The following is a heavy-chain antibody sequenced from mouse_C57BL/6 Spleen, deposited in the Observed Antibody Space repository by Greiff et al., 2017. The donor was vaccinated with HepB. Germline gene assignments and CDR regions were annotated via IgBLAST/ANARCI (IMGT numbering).Heavy chain of an antibody. Sequence: QVQLQQPGAELVRPGTSVKLSCKASGYTFTSYWMHWVKQRPGQGLEWIGVIDPSDSYTNYNQKFKGKATLTVDTSSSTAYMQLSSLTSEDSAVYYCARYDWGMDYWGQGTSVTVSS. D-gene: IGHD2-12*01. CDR3: ARYDWGMDY. CDR2: IDPSDSYT. CDR1: GYTFTSYW. J-gene: IGHJ4*01. V-gene: IGHV1-59*01.